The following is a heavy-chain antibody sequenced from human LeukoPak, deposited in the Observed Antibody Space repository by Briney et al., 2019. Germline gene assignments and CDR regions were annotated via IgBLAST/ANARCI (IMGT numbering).Heavy chain of an antibody. CDR1: GGSFSGYY. CDR3: ARGRRGGYSYGHVYYYYYMDV. J-gene: IGHJ6*03. Sequence: PSETLSLTCAVYGGSFSGYYWSWIRQPPGKGLEWIGEINHSGSTNYNPSLKSRVTISVGTSKNQFSLKLSSVTAADTAVYYCARGRRGGYSYGHVYYYYYMDVWGKGTTVTVSS. V-gene: IGHV4-34*01. CDR2: INHSGST. D-gene: IGHD5-18*01.